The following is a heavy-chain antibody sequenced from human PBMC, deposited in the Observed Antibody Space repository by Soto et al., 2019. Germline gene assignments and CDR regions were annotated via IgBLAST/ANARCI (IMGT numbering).Heavy chain of an antibody. CDR1: GGTPSNSA. CDR2: IIPVFGLV. J-gene: IGHJ6*02. V-gene: IGHV1-69*01. CDR3: AGGRIVVVGSRAYYGMDV. D-gene: IGHD2-15*01. Sequence: QVHLLLQSGAEVKKPGSSVKVSCKASGGTPSNSAISWVRQAPGQGLEWMGGIIPVFGLVKYAQNFQGRVTITADESTNTAYMELSSLRLEDTAVNYCAGGRIVVVGSRAYYGMDVWGQGTTVTVSS.